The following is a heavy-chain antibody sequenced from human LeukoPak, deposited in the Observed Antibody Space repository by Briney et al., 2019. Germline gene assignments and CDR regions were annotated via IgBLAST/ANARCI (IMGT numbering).Heavy chain of an antibody. CDR3: ARHLEREIEVDGMYYFYYYMDL. CDR2: IYPGDSDT. V-gene: IGHV5-51*01. CDR1: GYSFDNYW. Sequence: GESLKISCKGSGYSFDNYWIGWVRQLPGKGLEWMGIIYPGDSDTRYSPSFQGQVSISADKSISTAYLQWSSLQASDTAMYYCARHLEREIEVDGMYYFYYYMDLWGKGATVTVSS. D-gene: IGHD6-19*01. J-gene: IGHJ6*03.